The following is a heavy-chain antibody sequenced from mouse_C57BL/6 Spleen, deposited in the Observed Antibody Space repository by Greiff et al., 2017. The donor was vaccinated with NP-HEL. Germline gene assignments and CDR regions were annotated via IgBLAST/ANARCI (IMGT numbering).Heavy chain of an antibody. V-gene: IGHV1-76*01. CDR3: AREGDYGGAWFAY. CDR1: GYTFTDYY. J-gene: IGHJ3*01. Sequence: QVQLQQSGAELVRPGASVKLSCKASGYTFTDYYINWVKQRPGQGLEWIARIYPGSGNTYYNEKFKGKATLTAEKSSSTAYMQLSSLTSEDSAVYFCAREGDYGGAWFAYWGQGTLVTVSA. D-gene: IGHD2-4*01. CDR2: IYPGSGNT.